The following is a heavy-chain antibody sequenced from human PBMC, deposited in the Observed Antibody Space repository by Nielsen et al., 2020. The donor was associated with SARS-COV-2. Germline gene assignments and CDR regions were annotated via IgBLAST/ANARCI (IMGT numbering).Heavy chain of an antibody. V-gene: IGHV3-9*01. Sequence: SLKISCAASGFTFDDYAMHWVRQAPGKGLEWVSGISWNSGVIGYADSMQGRFTISRDNAKNTLYLQMKSLRPEDTAFYYCVKDNLVGGSYFSPWFDPWGQGTLVTVSS. CDR2: ISWNSGVI. CDR3: VKDNLVGGSYFSPWFDP. D-gene: IGHD1-26*01. J-gene: IGHJ5*02. CDR1: GFTFDDYA.